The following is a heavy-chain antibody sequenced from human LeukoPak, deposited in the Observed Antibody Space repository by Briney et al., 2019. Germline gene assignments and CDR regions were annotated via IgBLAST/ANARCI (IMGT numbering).Heavy chain of an antibody. CDR1: GFMFHDYA. CDR2: VEGKAGGGTI. D-gene: IGHD1-26*01. CDR3: TTRIVATDTSLWFRDL. J-gene: IGHJ4*02. V-gene: IGHV3-15*04. Sequence: NPGGSLRLSCAAPGFMFHDYAIHWVRQAPGKGLEWVGRVEGKAGGGTIHYAAPVKGRFTISRDDSKNTVCLQMNRVKAEDTAMYYCTTRIVATDTSLWFRDLWGQGTLATVSS.